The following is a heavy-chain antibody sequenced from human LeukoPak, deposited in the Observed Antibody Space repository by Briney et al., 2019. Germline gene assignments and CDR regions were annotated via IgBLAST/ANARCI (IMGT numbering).Heavy chain of an antibody. Sequence: PGGSLRFSGAAPGFTFRSYAMSWVRQAPGKGLEWVSAISGSGGSTYYADSVKGRFTISRDNSKNTLYLQMNSLRAEDTAVYYCAKVEGFDYDILTGYLGYWGQGTLVTVSS. D-gene: IGHD3-9*01. V-gene: IGHV3-23*01. CDR1: GFTFRSYA. CDR3: AKVEGFDYDILTGYLGY. J-gene: IGHJ4*02. CDR2: ISGSGGST.